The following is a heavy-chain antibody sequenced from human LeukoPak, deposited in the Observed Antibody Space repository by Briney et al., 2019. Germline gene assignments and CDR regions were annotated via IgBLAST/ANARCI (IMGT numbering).Heavy chain of an antibody. CDR2: ISSSSSTI. Sequence: GGSLRLSCAASGFTFSSFSMNWVRQAPGKGLEWVSYISSSSSTIYYADSVKGRFTISRDNTKNSLYLQMNSLRAEDTAVYYCARDGDAFDIWGQGTMVTVSS. V-gene: IGHV3-48*04. CDR3: ARDGDAFDI. CDR1: GFTFSSFS. J-gene: IGHJ3*02.